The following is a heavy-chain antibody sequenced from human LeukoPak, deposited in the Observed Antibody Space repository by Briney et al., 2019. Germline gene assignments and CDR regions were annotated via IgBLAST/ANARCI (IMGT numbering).Heavy chain of an antibody. V-gene: IGHV5-51*01. CDR1: EYSFTSYW. J-gene: IGHJ4*02. D-gene: IGHD6-19*01. CDR3: ASSVAVAGGPFDY. CDR2: IYPGDSDT. Sequence: GESLKISCKGSEYSFTSYWIGWVRQMPGKGLEWMGIIYPGDSDTRYSPSFQGQVTISADKSISTAYLQWSSLKASDTAMYYCASSVAVAGGPFDYWGQGTLVTVSS.